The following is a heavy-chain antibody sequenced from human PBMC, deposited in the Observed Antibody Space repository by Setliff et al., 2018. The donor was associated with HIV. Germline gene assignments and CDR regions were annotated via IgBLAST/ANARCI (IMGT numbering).Heavy chain of an antibody. D-gene: IGHD3-10*01. CDR3: ARCPVLLWFGKISGVDWFDP. CDR1: GDSITSTNYY. J-gene: IGHJ5*02. V-gene: IGHV4-39*07. CDR2: ISYSGST. Sequence: TLSLTCTVSGDSITSTNYYWGWIRQPPGKGLEWIGSISYSGSTYYKSSLKSRVTISVDASKNHFSLKLSSVTAADTAVYYCARCPVLLWFGKISGVDWFDPWGQGTLVTVSS.